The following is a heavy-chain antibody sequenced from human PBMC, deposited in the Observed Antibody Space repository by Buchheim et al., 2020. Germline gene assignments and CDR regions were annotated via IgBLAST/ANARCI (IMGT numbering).Heavy chain of an antibody. CDR1: GGSFSGYY. V-gene: IGHV4-34*01. CDR2: INHSGST. D-gene: IGHD4-17*01. CDR3: ARGPSPPYGDYRPDP. J-gene: IGHJ5*02. Sequence: QVQLQQWGAGLLKPSETLSLTCAVYGGSFSGYYWSWFRQPPGKGLEWIGEINHSGSTNYNPSLKSRVTISVDTSKNQFSLKLSSVTAADTAVYYCARGPSPPYGDYRPDPWGQGTL.